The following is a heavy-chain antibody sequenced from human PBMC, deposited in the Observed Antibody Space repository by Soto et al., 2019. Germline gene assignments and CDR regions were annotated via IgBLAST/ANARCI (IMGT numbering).Heavy chain of an antibody. CDR3: ARGRVRGVRGVIMPGYYYGMDV. CDR1: GGSISSSSYY. CDR2: IYYSGST. Sequence: PSETLSLTCTVSGGSISSSSYYWGWIRQPPGKGLEWIGKIYYSGSTNYNPSLKSRVTISVDTSKNQFSLKLSSVTAADTAVYYCARGRVRGVRGVIMPGYYYGMDVWGQGTTVTAP. J-gene: IGHJ6*02. D-gene: IGHD3-10*01. V-gene: IGHV4-39*07.